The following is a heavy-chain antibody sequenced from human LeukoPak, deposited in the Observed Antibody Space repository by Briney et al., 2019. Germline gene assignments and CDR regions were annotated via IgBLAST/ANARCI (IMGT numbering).Heavy chain of an antibody. V-gene: IGHV1-24*01. CDR1: GYTLTELS. Sequence: ASVKVSCKVSGYTLTELSMHWVRQAPGKGLEWMGGFDPEDGETIYAQMFQGRVILTRDTSTRTVYMELYSLRSEDTAVYYCAKGGRDYGDSSGTDWGQGTLVTVSS. CDR2: FDPEDGET. J-gene: IGHJ4*02. D-gene: IGHD4-23*01. CDR3: AKGGRDYGDSSGTD.